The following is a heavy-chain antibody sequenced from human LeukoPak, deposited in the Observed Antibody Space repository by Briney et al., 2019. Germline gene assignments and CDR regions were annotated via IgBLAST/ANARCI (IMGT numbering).Heavy chain of an antibody. Sequence: ASVKVSCKASGYTFTGYYMHWVLQAPGQGLEWMGWINPNSGGTNYAQKFQGRVTMTRDTSISTAYMELSRLRSDDTAVYYCARGVSSYLSYNWFDPWGQGTLVTVSS. CDR2: INPNSGGT. CDR3: ARGVSSYLSYNWFDP. J-gene: IGHJ5*02. D-gene: IGHD6-6*01. V-gene: IGHV1-2*02. CDR1: GYTFTGYY.